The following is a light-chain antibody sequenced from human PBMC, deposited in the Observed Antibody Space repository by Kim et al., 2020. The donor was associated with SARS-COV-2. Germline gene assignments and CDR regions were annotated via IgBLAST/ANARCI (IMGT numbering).Light chain of an antibody. J-gene: IGLJ2*01. CDR3: SSYAGSNNYVV. CDR2: KVS. Sequence: QSLTLSCTGTSSDVGGYNYDSWYQQHPGKAPKLMIYKVSKRPSGVPDRFSGSKSGNTASLTVSGLQAEDEADYYCSSYAGSNNYVVFGGGTQLTVL. CDR1: SSDVGGYNY. V-gene: IGLV2-8*01.